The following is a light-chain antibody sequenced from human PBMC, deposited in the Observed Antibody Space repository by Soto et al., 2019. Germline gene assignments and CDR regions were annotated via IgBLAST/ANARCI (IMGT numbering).Light chain of an antibody. CDR1: SSDVGSYNL. V-gene: IGLV2-23*02. CDR3: CSYAVSRVV. CDR2: EVS. J-gene: IGLJ1*01. Sequence: QSVLTQPASVSGSPGQSITISCTGTSSDVGSYNLVSWYQQHPGKAPKLMIYEVSKRPSGVPNRFSGSKSGNTASLTISGLQAEDEADYSCCSYAVSRVVFGTGSMVTVL.